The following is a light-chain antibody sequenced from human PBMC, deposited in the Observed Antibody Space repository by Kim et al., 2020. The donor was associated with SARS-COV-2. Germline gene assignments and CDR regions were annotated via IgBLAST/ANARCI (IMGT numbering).Light chain of an antibody. J-gene: IGLJ3*02. V-gene: IGLV1-44*01. CDR2: SNN. Sequence: QSVLTQPPSASETPGQRVTISCSGSSSNIGSNTVNWYQQLPGTAPQLLIYSNNQRPSGVPDRFSGSKSGTSASLAISGLQSEDEADYYCAAWDDSLNGPVFGGGTKVTVL. CDR3: AAWDDSLNGPV. CDR1: SSNIGSNT.